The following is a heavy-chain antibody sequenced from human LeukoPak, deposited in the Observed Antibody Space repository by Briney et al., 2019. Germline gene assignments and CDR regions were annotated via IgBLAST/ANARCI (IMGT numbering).Heavy chain of an antibody. J-gene: IGHJ5*02. CDR3: ARDRYSGYDLSAP. V-gene: IGHV3-23*01. Sequence: PGGSLRLSCAASGFTFSSYGMSWVRQAPGKGLEWVSAISGSGGSTYYADSVKGRFTISRDNSKNTLYLQMNSLRAEDTAVYYCARDRYSGYDLSAPWGQGTLVTVSS. CDR1: GFTFSSYG. D-gene: IGHD5-12*01. CDR2: ISGSGGST.